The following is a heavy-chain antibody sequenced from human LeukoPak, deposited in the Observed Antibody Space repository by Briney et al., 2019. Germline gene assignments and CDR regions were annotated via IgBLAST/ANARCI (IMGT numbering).Heavy chain of an antibody. CDR2: ITTSSTYT. V-gene: IGHV3-21*01. CDR3: ARDPYSGSYGDSYYYYMDV. D-gene: IGHD1-26*01. Sequence: PGGSLRLSCAASGFSFSSYNMNWVRQAPGKGLEWVSSITTSSTYTFYADSVKGRFTISRDNAKNSLYLQMNSLRAEDTAVYYCARDPYSGSYGDSYYYYMDVWGNGTTVTISS. J-gene: IGHJ6*03. CDR1: GFSFSSYN.